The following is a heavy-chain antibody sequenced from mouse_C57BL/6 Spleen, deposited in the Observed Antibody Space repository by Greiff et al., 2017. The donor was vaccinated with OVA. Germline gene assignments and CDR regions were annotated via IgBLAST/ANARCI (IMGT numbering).Heavy chain of an antibody. Sequence: EVQVVESGPVLVKPGASVKMSCKASGYTFTDYYMNWVKQSHGKSLEWIGVINPYNGGTSYNQKFKGKATLTVDKSSSTAYMELNSLTSEDSAVYYCARPLDSSGPFAYWGQGTLVTVSA. CDR1: GYTFTDYY. D-gene: IGHD3-2*02. CDR2: INPYNGGT. J-gene: IGHJ3*01. V-gene: IGHV1-19*01. CDR3: ARPLDSSGPFAY.